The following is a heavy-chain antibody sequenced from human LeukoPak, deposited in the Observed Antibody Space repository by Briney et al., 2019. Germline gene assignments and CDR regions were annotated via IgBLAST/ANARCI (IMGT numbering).Heavy chain of an antibody. Sequence: SETLSLTCAVYGGSFSGYYWSWIRQPPGKGLEWIGEINHSGSTNYNPSLKSRVTISVDTSKNQFSLKLSPVTAADTAVYICGRVRIAARAAGHDYWGQGTLVTDSS. J-gene: IGHJ4*02. CDR3: GRVRIAARAAGHDY. CDR2: INHSGST. D-gene: IGHD6-6*01. V-gene: IGHV4-34*01. CDR1: GGSFSGYY.